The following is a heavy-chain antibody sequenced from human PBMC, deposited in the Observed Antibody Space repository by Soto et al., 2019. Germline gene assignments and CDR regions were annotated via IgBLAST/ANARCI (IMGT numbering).Heavy chain of an antibody. V-gene: IGHV4-59*01. CDR2: IYYSGST. CDR3: ARPYGGNFDY. J-gene: IGHJ4*02. D-gene: IGHD1-26*01. Sequence: QVQLQESGPGLVKPSETLSLTCTVSGGSISSYYWSWIRQPPGKGLEWIGYIYYSGSTNYNPSLKRRRTTSGDTSKNQFSLQLSSVTAADTAVYCCARPYGGNFDYWGQGTLVTVSS. CDR1: GGSISSYY.